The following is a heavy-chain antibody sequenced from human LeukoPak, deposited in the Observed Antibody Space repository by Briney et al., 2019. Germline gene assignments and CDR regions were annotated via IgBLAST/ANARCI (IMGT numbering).Heavy chain of an antibody. D-gene: IGHD4-23*01. J-gene: IGHJ3*02. CDR2: IYYSGST. V-gene: IGHV4-59*01. CDR3: AREGPDYGGNSASAFDI. CDR1: GDSISIYY. Sequence: SETLSLTCSVSGDSISIYYWSWIRQPPGKGLEWIGYIYYSGSTNYNPSLKSRVTISVDTSKNQFSLKLSSVTAADTAVYYCAREGPDYGGNSASAFDIWGQGTMVTVSS.